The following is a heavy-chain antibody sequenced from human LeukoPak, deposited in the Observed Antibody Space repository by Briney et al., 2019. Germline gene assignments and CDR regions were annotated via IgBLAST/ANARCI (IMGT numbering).Heavy chain of an antibody. J-gene: IGHJ4*02. CDR3: AILSYYYDGSGNLFDY. D-gene: IGHD3-22*01. Sequence: PSETLSLTCTVSGGSISNESYSWGWIRQSPGKGLEWIGAIYYRGTTSYNPSLKGRAIISVDTSKNQFSLKLSSVTAADTALYYCAILSYYYDGSGNLFDYWGQGILVTISS. CDR2: IYYRGTT. CDR1: GGSISNESYS. V-gene: IGHV4-39*01.